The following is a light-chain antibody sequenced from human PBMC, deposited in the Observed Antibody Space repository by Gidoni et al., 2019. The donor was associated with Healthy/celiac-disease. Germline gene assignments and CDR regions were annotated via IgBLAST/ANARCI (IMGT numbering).Light chain of an antibody. CDR3: QQYNSYPYT. CDR1: QSISIW. V-gene: IGKV1-5*03. J-gene: IGKJ2*01. CDR2: QAS. Sequence: DLQMTQSPSTLSASVGDRVTITCRASQSISIWLAWYQQKPGKAPKLLIYQASSLEGGVPSRFSGSGSGTEFTLTISSLQPDDFATYYCQQYNSYPYTFGQGTKVEIK.